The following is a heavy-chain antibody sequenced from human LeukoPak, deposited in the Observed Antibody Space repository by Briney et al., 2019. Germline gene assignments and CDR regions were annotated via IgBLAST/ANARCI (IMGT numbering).Heavy chain of an antibody. J-gene: IGHJ4*02. V-gene: IGHV3-23*01. CDR3: AKGSMDGWLVTYRYFEN. D-gene: IGHD6-19*01. CDR2: ISGIHYNT. Sequence: QPGGSLRLSCAASGFAFSSYDMTWVRQAPRKEVEWVSGISGIHYNTYYAASLKGRFTISRDNSKNALYLQMDSLRDDDTAVYYCAKGSMDGWLVTYRYFENWGQGTLVTVSS. CDR1: GFAFSSYD.